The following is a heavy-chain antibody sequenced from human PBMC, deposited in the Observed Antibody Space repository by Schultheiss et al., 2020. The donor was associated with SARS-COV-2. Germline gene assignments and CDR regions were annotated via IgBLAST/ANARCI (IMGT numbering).Heavy chain of an antibody. J-gene: IGHJ3*02. CDR2: ISSSGSTI. V-gene: IGHV3-11*04. CDR3: ARDARGYSYNAFDI. D-gene: IGHD2-15*01. CDR1: GFTFSDYY. Sequence: GGSLRLSCAASGFTFSDYYMSWIRQAPGKGLEWVSYISSSGSTIYYADSVKGRFTISRDNAKNSLYLQMNSLRAEDTAVYYCARDARGYSYNAFDIWGQGTMVTVSS.